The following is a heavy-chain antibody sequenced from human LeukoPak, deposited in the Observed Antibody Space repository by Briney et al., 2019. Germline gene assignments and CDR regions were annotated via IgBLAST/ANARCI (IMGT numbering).Heavy chain of an antibody. V-gene: IGHV1-18*01. CDR2: ISAYNANT. CDR3: ARETYCVGSSCYKGNAFDI. CDR1: GYTFSSYG. Sequence: ASVKVSCKASGYTFSSYGISWVRQAPGQGLEWMGWISAYNANTHYAQKVQGRVTMTTDSSTTTAYMELRSLRSDDTAVYYCARETYCVGSSCYKGNAFDIWGQGTMVTVSS. D-gene: IGHD2-15*01. J-gene: IGHJ3*02.